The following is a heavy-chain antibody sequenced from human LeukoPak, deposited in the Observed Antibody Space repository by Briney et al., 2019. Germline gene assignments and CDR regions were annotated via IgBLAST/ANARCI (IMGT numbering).Heavy chain of an antibody. Sequence: GGSLRLSCAASGFTFSSYAMSWVRQAPGKGLEWVSAISGSGGSTYHADSVKGRFTISRDNSKNTLYLQMNSLRAEDTAVYYCAKPYGDFDFVYWGQGTLVTVSS. CDR2: ISGSGGST. CDR1: GFTFSSYA. D-gene: IGHD4-17*01. CDR3: AKPYGDFDFVY. V-gene: IGHV3-23*01. J-gene: IGHJ4*02.